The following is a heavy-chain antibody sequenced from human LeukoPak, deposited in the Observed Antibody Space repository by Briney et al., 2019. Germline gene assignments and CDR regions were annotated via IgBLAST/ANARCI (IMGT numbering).Heavy chain of an antibody. V-gene: IGHV3-30*18. J-gene: IGHJ4*02. Sequence: GRSLRLSCAASGFTFSSYGMHWVRQAPGKGLEWVAVISYDGSNKYYADSVKGRFTISRDNSKNTLYLQMNSLRAEDTAVYYCAKDPTPYGGNPPDYWGQGTLVTVSS. CDR2: ISYDGSNK. D-gene: IGHD4-23*01. CDR3: AKDPTPYGGNPPDY. CDR1: GFTFSSYG.